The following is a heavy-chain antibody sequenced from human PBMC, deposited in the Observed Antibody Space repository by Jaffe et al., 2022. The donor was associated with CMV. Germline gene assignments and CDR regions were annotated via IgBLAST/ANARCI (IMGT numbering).Heavy chain of an antibody. V-gene: IGHV4-59*08. J-gene: IGHJ6*03. CDR1: GGSIRSYY. Sequence: QAQLQESGPGLVKPSETLTLTCTVSGGSIRSYYWSWIRQPPGKGLEWIGYVYHSGSTNYNPSLKSRVTMSIDTSKNEFSLKLSSATAADTAVYYCARTPEYYDVWSINPKRSRHHYYMDVWGKGTTVTVSS. CDR2: VYHSGST. D-gene: IGHD3-3*01. CDR3: ARTPEYYDVWSINPKRSRHHYYMDV.